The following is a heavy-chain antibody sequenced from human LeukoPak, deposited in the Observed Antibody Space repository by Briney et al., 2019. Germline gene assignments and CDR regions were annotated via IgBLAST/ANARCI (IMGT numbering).Heavy chain of an antibody. J-gene: IGHJ4*02. CDR1: GFTFSSFE. V-gene: IGHV3-48*03. D-gene: IGHD3-16*02. Sequence: PGGSLRLSCAASGFTFSSFEMNWVRQGPGKGLEWVSYISSSGSIIYYADSVKGRFTISGDNAKNSLYLQMSSLRAEDTAVYYCARWSRLGELSSDFWGQGTLVSVSS. CDR2: ISSSGSII. CDR3: ARWSRLGELSSDF.